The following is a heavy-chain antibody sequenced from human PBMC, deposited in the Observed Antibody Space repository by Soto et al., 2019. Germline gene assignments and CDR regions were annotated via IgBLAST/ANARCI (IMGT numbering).Heavy chain of an antibody. D-gene: IGHD3-22*01. J-gene: IGHJ4*02. CDR1: GGSISSGGYY. V-gene: IGHV4-31*03. CDR2: IYYSGST. Sequence: LSLTCTVSGGSISSGGYYWSWIRQHPGKGLEWIGYIYYSGSTYYNPSLKSRVTISVDTSKNQFSLKLSSVTAADTAVYYCARDDSSGYLGAFDYWGQGTLVTVSS. CDR3: ARDDSSGYLGAFDY.